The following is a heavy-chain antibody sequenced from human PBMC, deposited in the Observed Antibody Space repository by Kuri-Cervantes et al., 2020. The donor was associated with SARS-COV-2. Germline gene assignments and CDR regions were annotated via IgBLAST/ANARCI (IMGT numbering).Heavy chain of an antibody. CDR1: GFTFSSYG. Sequence: GESLKISCAASGFTFSSYGMHWVRQAPGKGLEWVAVISYDGSNKYYADSVKGRFTISRDNSKNTLYLQMNSLRAEDTAVYYCARDQAGTIDYWGQGTLFTVSS. CDR2: ISYDGSNK. V-gene: IGHV3-30*19. CDR3: ARDQAGTIDY. J-gene: IGHJ4*02. D-gene: IGHD1-1*01.